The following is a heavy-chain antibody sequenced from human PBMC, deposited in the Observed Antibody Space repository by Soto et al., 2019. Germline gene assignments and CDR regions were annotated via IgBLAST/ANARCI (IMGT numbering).Heavy chain of an antibody. D-gene: IGHD3-22*01. Sequence: GSLRLSCAAPGFTFSSYWMSWVRQAPGKGLEWVANIKQDGSEKYYVDSVKGRFTISRDNAKNSLYLQMNSLRAEDTAVYYCARFYYDSSGYLPSPYYYYHGMDVWGQGTTVTVSS. V-gene: IGHV3-7*04. J-gene: IGHJ6*02. CDR3: ARFYYDSSGYLPSPYYYYHGMDV. CDR1: GFTFSSYW. CDR2: IKQDGSEK.